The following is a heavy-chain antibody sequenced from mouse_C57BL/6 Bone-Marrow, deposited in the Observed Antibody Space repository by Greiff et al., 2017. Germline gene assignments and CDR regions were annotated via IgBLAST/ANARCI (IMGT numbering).Heavy chain of an antibody. CDR3: ARWGYYGSSYLYYYAMDY. V-gene: IGHV1-69*01. CDR1: GYTFTSYW. CDR2: IDPSDSYT. J-gene: IGHJ4*01. Sequence: QVQLQQPGAELVMPGASVKLSCKASGYTFTSYWMHWVKQRPGQGLEWIGEIDPSDSYTNYNQKFKGKSTLTVDKSSSTAYMQLSSLTSEDSAVYYWARWGYYGSSYLYYYAMDYWGQGTSVTVSS. D-gene: IGHD1-1*01.